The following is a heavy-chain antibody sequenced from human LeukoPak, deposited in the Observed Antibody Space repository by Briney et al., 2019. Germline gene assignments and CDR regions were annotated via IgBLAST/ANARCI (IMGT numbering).Heavy chain of an antibody. Sequence: GESLKISCKGSGYSFTSYWIGWVRQMPGKGLEWMGIIYPGDSDTRYSPSFQGQVTISADKSISTAYLQWSSLKASDTAMYYCARLNYYDSSGYYGTPGWFDPWGQGTLVTVSS. CDR1: GYSFTSYW. V-gene: IGHV5-51*01. CDR2: IYPGDSDT. J-gene: IGHJ5*02. D-gene: IGHD3-22*01. CDR3: ARLNYYDSSGYYGTPGWFDP.